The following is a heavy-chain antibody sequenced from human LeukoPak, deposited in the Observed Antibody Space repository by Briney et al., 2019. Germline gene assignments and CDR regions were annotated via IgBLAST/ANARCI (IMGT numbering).Heavy chain of an antibody. Sequence: GASVKVSCKASGYTFTGYYMHWVRQAPGQGLEWMGWINPNSGGTNYAQKFQGRVTMTRDTSISTAYMELSRLRSDDTAVYYCARGYSYGSGSYYKREKPNYGMDVWGQGTTVTVSS. CDR2: INPNSGGT. CDR3: ARGYSYGSGSYYKREKPNYGMDV. D-gene: IGHD3-10*01. V-gene: IGHV1-2*02. J-gene: IGHJ6*02. CDR1: GYTFTGYY.